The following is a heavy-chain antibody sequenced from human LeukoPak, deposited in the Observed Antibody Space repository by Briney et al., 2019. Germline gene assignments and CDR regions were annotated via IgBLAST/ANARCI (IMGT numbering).Heavy chain of an antibody. CDR3: AREYYDNSGGEDAFDF. J-gene: IGHJ3*01. V-gene: IGHV3-53*01. CDR1: VFTVNINY. D-gene: IGHD3-22*01. Sequence: GGSLRLSRAPSVFTVNINYMNWVRQAPGKGLECVSVIYSGGSTFYADSVEGRFTVSRDNSNNTLYLQMNSLRAEDTAMYYCAREYYDNSGGEDAFDFWGPGTMVTVSS. CDR2: IYSGGST.